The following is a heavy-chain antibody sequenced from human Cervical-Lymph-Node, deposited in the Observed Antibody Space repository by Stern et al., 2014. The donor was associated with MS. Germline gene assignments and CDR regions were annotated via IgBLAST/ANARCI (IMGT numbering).Heavy chain of an antibody. CDR3: ARDPGLMATPRGWYFDL. D-gene: IGHD5-24*01. CDR1: GGSISSYY. V-gene: IGHV4-59*01. J-gene: IGHJ2*01. Sequence: QLQLQESGPGLVKPSETLSLTCTVSGGSISSYYWSWIRQPPGKGLEWIGYIYYSGSTNYNPSLKSRVTISVDTSKNQFSLKLSSVTAADTAVYYCARDPGLMATPRGWYFDLWGRGTLVTVSS. CDR2: IYYSGST.